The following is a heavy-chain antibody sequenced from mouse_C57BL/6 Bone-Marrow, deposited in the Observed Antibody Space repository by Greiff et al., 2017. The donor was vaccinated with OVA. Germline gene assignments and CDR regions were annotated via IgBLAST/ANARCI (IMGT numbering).Heavy chain of an antibody. V-gene: IGHV1-59*01. Sequence: QVQLQQPGAELVRPGTSVKLSCKASGYTFTSYWMHWVKQRPGQGLEWIGVIDPSDSYTNYNQKFKGKATLTVDTSSSTAYMQLSSLTSEDSAVYYCARWGNYAMDYWGQGTSVTVYS. CDR2: IDPSDSYT. CDR3: ARWGNYAMDY. CDR1: GYTFTSYW. J-gene: IGHJ4*01.